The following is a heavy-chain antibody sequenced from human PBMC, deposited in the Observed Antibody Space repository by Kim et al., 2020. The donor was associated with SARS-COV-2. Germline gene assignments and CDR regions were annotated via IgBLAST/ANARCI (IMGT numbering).Heavy chain of an antibody. V-gene: IGHV3-23*01. D-gene: IGHD5-12*01. CDR2: MKRPDDST. CDR1: GFSFGTFD. CDR3: VKGAWLDY. Sequence: GGSLRLSCVASGFSFGTFDMSWVRQAPGKWLKWVSVMKRPDDSTYYAESVKGRFTVSRDSARNTLYLQMNSLRADDTAVYYCVKGAWLDYWGPGTLVTVSS. J-gene: IGHJ4*02.